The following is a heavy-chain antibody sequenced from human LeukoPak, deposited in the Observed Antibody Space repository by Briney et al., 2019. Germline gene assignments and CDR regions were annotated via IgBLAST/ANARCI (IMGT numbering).Heavy chain of an antibody. CDR3: ARQGSGGRAFDI. D-gene: IGHD1-26*01. J-gene: IGHJ3*02. CDR1: GGSINSYY. CDR2: IYSSGST. V-gene: IGHV4-59*08. Sequence: SETLSLTCTVSGGSINSYYWSWNRQPPGKGLEWIGYIYSSGSTNSNPSLKSRVTISVDTSKSQFSLKMTSVTAADTAVYYCARQGSGGRAFDIWGQGTMVTVSS.